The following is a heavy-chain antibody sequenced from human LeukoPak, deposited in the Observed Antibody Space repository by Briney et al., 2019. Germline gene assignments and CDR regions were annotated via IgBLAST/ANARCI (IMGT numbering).Heavy chain of an antibody. CDR3: ARGTDFWSRFAGGSFDY. J-gene: IGHJ4*02. D-gene: IGHD3-3*01. CDR2: IYPGDSDT. V-gene: IGHV5-51*01. CDR1: GYSFTNYW. Sequence: GESLKISCKGSGYSFTNYWIGWVRQMPGKGLEWMGIIYPGDSDTRYNPSFQGQVTISADKSISTAYLQWSSLKASDTVMYYCARGTDFWSRFAGGSFDYWGQGTLVTVSS.